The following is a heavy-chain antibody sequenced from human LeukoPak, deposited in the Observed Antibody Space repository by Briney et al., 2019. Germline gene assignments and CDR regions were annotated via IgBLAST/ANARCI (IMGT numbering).Heavy chain of an antibody. CDR3: SGSYYFDY. CDR2: IYSGGST. J-gene: IGHJ4*02. V-gene: IGHV3-53*01. CDR1: GFTFSSYS. Sequence: GGSLRLSCAASGFTFSSYSMNWVRQAPGKGLEWVSVIYSGGSTYYADSVKGRFTISRDNSKNTLYLQMNSLRAEDTAVYYCSGSYYFDYWGQGTLVTVSS.